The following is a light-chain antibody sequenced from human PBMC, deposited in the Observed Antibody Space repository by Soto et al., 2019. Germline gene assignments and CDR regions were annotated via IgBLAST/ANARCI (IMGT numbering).Light chain of an antibody. CDR3: QQSYSTPCT. Sequence: DIQMTQSPSSLSASGGERVTITSRASQSITNYLTWYQQKPGKTPNLLIYAASTLQSGVPSRFSGSGSGTDFTLTISSLQSEDFATYYCQQSYSTPCTFGPGTKVDIK. CDR1: QSITNY. J-gene: IGKJ3*01. V-gene: IGKV1-39*01. CDR2: AAS.